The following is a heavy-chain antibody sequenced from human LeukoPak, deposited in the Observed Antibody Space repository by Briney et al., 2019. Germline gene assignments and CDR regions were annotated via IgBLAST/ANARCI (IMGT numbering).Heavy chain of an antibody. J-gene: IGHJ3*02. CDR3: ARYVDTAITDAFDI. V-gene: IGHV4-34*01. CDR1: GGSFSGYY. CDR2: INHSGST. Sequence: SETLSLTCAVYGGSFSGYYWSWIRQPPGKGLEWIGEINHSGSTNYNPSLKSRVTISVDTSKNQFSLKLSSVTAADTAVYYCARYVDTAITDAFDIWGQGTMVTVSS. D-gene: IGHD5-18*01.